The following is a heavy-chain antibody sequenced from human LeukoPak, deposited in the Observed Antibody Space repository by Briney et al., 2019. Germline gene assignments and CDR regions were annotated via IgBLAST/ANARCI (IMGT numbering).Heavy chain of an antibody. J-gene: IGHJ5*02. V-gene: IGHV3-13*01. CDR1: GFTVSSYA. CDR3: AATDSLSSGWS. CDR2: LGIAGDT. D-gene: IGHD6-19*01. Sequence: GGSLRLSCAASGFTVSSYAMHWVRQPIGKGLEWVSALGIAGDTFYPGSVKGRFTISRENAKNTLYLQMNSLRVEDTAVYYCAATDSLSSGWSWGQGTLVTVSS.